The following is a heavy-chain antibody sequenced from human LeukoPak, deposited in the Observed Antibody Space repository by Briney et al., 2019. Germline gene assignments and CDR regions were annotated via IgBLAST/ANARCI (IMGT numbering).Heavy chain of an antibody. J-gene: IGHJ6*03. CDR3: AKEGSGWETEYYYYYMDV. Sequence: SETLSLTCTVSGGSISSYYWSWIRQPPGKGLEWIGYIYYSGSTNYNPSLKSRVTISVDTSKNQFSLKLSSVTAADTAVYYCAKEGSGWETEYYYYYMDVWGKGTTVTVSS. V-gene: IGHV4-59*01. CDR1: GGSISSYY. D-gene: IGHD6-19*01. CDR2: IYYSGST.